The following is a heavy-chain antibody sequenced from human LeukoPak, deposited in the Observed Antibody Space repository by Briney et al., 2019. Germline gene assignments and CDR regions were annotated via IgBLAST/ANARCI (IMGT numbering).Heavy chain of an antibody. CDR2: IRYDGSNK. Sequence: GALRLSCAASGFTFSSYGMHWVRQAPGKGLEWVAFIRYDGSNKYYADSVKGRFTISRDNSKNTLYLQMNSLRAEDTAVYYCAKSKIEYQLLPDYWGQGTLVTVSS. J-gene: IGHJ4*02. CDR1: GFTFSSYG. D-gene: IGHD2-2*01. V-gene: IGHV3-30*02. CDR3: AKSKIEYQLLPDY.